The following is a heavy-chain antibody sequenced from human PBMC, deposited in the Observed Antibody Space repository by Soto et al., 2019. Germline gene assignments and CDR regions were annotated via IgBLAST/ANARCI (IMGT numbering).Heavy chain of an antibody. D-gene: IGHD2-21*01. J-gene: IGHJ4*02. CDR2: VSGSGDST. Sequence: GGSLRLSCAASGFTFSSYAVSWVRQAPGKGLEWVSSVSGSGDSTYYADSVKGRFTISRDNSKNTLYLQMNSLRAEDTAVYYCAKVVIFSYFDYWGQGTLVTVSP. CDR3: AKVVIFSYFDY. CDR1: GFTFSSYA. V-gene: IGHV3-23*01.